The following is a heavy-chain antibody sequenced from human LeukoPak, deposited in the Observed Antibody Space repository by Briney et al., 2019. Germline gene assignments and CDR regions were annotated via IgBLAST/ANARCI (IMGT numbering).Heavy chain of an antibody. CDR1: GFSLSSYW. V-gene: IGHV3-7*01. CDR2: IKQDESEK. D-gene: IGHD3-10*01. Sequence: GGSLRLSCAASGFSLSSYWMSWVRQAPGKGLEWVANIKQDESEKDYVDSVKGRFTISRDNAKNSLYLQMNSLRAEDTAVYYCARCGDGLPCDFDYWGQGTLVTVSS. J-gene: IGHJ4*02. CDR3: ARCGDGLPCDFDY.